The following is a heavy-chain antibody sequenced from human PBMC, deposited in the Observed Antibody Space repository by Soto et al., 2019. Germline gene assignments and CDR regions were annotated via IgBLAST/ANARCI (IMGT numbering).Heavy chain of an antibody. CDR3: ARWSLATMGNYYYYGMDV. Sequence: GGSLRLSCAASGFTFSSYAMSWVRQAPGQGLEWMGGIIPIFGTANYAQKFQGRVTITADESTSTAYMELSSLRSEDTAVYYCARWSLATMGNYYYYGMDVWGQGTTVTVSS. V-gene: IGHV1-69*01. CDR2: IIPIFGTA. CDR1: GFTFSSYA. D-gene: IGHD5-12*01. J-gene: IGHJ6*02.